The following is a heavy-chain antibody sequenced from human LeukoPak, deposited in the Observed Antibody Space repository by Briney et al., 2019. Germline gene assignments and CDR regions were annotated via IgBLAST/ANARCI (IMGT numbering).Heavy chain of an antibody. CDR1: GFTFTDDG. J-gene: IGHJ4*02. CDR3: AKASDGYTLDH. D-gene: IGHD5-24*01. Sequence: GGSLRLSCAASGFTFTDDGMIWVRQAPGKGLEWVSSISGSGISTYYADSVRGRFTISRDNSKNTLYLQMNSLRAEDTAIYYCAKASDGYTLDHWGQGTLVTVSS. CDR2: ISGSGIST. V-gene: IGHV3-23*01.